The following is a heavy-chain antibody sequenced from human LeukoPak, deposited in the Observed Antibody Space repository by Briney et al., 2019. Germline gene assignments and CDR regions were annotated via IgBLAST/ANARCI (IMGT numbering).Heavy chain of an antibody. V-gene: IGHV3-23*01. CDR2: ISGSGGST. J-gene: IGHJ4*02. D-gene: IGHD3-22*01. CDR3: SKDLYDYSSGYLDY. CDR1: GFTFSSYA. Sequence: GGSLRLSCAASGFTFSSYAMSWVRQAPGRGLEWVSAISGSGGSTYYADAVKGRFTISRDNSKNTLYLQMNSLRAEDTAVYYCSKDLYDYSSGYLDYWGQGTLVTVSS.